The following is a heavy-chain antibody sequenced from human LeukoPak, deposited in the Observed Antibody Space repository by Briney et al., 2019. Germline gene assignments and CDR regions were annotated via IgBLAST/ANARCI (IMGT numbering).Heavy chain of an antibody. CDR3: ARWGLGIGYDD. V-gene: IGHV1-46*01. J-gene: IGHJ4*02. D-gene: IGHD3-16*01. Sequence: ASVKVSCKASGYTFTTYYMHWVRQAPGQGLEWMGIINPSGGSTSYAQKFQGRVTMTRDTSTSTVYMELSSLRSEDTAVYYCARWGLGIGYDDWGQGTLVTVSS. CDR2: INPSGGST. CDR1: GYTFTTYY.